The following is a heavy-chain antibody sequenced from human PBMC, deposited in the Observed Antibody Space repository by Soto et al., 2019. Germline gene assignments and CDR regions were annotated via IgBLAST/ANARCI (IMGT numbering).Heavy chain of an antibody. CDR1: GLSFSGYY. CDR3: ARGQRWSTYYYGMDV. V-gene: IGHV4-34*01. J-gene: IGHJ6*02. CDR2: INHSGST. D-gene: IGHD2-15*01. Sequence: SETLSLTCAFYGLSFSGYYWSWIRQPPGKGLEWIGEINHSGSTNYNPSLKSRVTISVDTSKNQFSLKLSSVTAADTAVYYCARGQRWSTYYYGMDVWGQGTTVTVSS.